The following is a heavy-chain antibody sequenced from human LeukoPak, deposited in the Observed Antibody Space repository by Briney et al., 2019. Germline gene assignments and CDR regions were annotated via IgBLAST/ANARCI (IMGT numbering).Heavy chain of an antibody. CDR1: GGSFSGYY. V-gene: IGHV4-34*01. CDR2: INHSGST. D-gene: IGHD5-12*01. Sequence: SETLSLTCAVYGGSFSGYYWSWIRQPPGKGLEWIGEINHSGSTNYNPSLKSRVTISVDTSKNQFSLELSSVTAADTAVYYCARGGGWLRGLDYWGQGTLVTVSS. CDR3: ARGGGWLRGLDY. J-gene: IGHJ4*02.